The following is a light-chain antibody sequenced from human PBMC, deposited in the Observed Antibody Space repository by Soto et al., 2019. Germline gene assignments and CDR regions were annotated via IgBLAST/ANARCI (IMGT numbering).Light chain of an antibody. CDR1: SSDVGGYNY. CDR2: DVS. V-gene: IGLV2-11*01. Sequence: ALTQPRSVSGSPGQSVTISCTGTSSDVGGYNYVSGYQQHPGKAPKLMIYDVSKRPSGVPDRFSGSKSGNTASLTISGLQAEDEADYYCCSYAGSYTSYVFGTGTKVTVL. CDR3: CSYAGSYTSYV. J-gene: IGLJ1*01.